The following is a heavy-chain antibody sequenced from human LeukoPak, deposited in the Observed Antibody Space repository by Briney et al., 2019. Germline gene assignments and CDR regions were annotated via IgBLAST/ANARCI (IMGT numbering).Heavy chain of an antibody. CDR2: IRGSGDST. J-gene: IGHJ4*02. Sequence: GGSLRLSCAASAFTFNSYAMSWVRQAPGMGLEWVSSIRGSGDSTYSADSVKGRFTISRGNSRNTLFLQMNSLRAEDTAVYYCAKEIGDGYNYPIDYWGQGTLVTVSS. CDR3: AKEIGDGYNYPIDY. CDR1: AFTFNSYA. V-gene: IGHV3-23*01. D-gene: IGHD5-24*01.